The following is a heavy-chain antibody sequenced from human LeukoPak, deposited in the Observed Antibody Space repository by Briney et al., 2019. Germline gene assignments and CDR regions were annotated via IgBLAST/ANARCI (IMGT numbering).Heavy chain of an antibody. Sequence: SETLSLTCTVSGGSISSSSYYWSWIRQPPGKGLEWIGYIYYSGSTNYNPSLKSRVTISVDTSKNQFSLKLSSVTAADTAVYYCARVSADFWSGYYSNWYFDLWGRGTLVTVSS. V-gene: IGHV4-61*01. CDR2: IYYSGST. D-gene: IGHD3-3*01. CDR3: ARVSADFWSGYYSNWYFDL. CDR1: GGSISSSSYY. J-gene: IGHJ2*01.